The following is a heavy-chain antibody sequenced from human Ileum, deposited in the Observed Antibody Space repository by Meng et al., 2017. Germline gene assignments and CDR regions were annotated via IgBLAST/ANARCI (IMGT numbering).Heavy chain of an antibody. D-gene: IGHD3-3*01. V-gene: IGHV6-1*01. CDR1: GGIVSSNIAA. Sequence: VQPQQSGPGLVKPSQTLSLTCAVSGGIVSSNIAAWNWIRQSPLRGLEWLGRTYYRSKWYSEYAVSVKSRISITPDTSKNQFSLQMNSVTPEDTAVYYCASGSGSLDYWGPGTLVTVSS. CDR3: ASGSGSLDY. CDR2: TYYRSKWYS. J-gene: IGHJ4*02.